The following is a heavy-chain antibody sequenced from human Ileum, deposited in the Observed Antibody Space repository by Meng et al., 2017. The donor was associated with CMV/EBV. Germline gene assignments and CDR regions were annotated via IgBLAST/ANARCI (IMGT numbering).Heavy chain of an antibody. CDR1: GFTFDKYW. V-gene: IGHV3-74*01. CDR3: ARDFMYGPY. Sequence: EVQLVESGGGSVRPGGSLRVSCAASGFTFDKYWMHWIRQAPGKGLVWVSRISPDGSDTTYADSVRGRFTISRDNAKNTLFLQMDSPRAEDTAVYYCARDFMYGPYWGQGTLVIVSS. CDR2: ISPDGSDT. J-gene: IGHJ4*02. D-gene: IGHD2-8*01.